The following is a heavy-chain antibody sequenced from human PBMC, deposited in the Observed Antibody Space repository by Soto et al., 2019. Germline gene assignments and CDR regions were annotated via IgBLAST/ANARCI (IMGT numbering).Heavy chain of an antibody. D-gene: IGHD3-10*01. J-gene: IGHJ5*02. CDR3: VYGSGSPNLFDP. Sequence: QVQLVQSGAEVKKPGASVKVSCKASGYTFTSYAMHWVRQAPGQRLEWMGWINAGNGNTKYSQKFQGRVPITRDPSASTAYMELSSLRSEDTAVYYCVYGSGSPNLFDPWGQGTLVTVSS. CDR1: GYTFTSYA. CDR2: INAGNGNT. V-gene: IGHV1-3*01.